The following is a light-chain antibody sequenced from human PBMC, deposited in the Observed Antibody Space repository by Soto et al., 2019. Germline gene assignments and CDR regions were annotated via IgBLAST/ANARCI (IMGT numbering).Light chain of an antibody. Sequence: IVMTQSPLSLRVTPGEPASISCRSSQSLLYSNGYNYLDWYLQRPGQPPQLLIYLASNRAPGVPDRFSGSGSGTDFTLKISRVEAEDVGVYYCMQGLQDLTFGQGTRLEIQ. CDR1: QSLLYSNGYNY. CDR2: LAS. CDR3: MQGLQDLT. V-gene: IGKV2-28*01. J-gene: IGKJ5*01.